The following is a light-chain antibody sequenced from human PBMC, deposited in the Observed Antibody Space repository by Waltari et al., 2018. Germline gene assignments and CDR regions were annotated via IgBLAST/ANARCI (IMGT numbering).Light chain of an antibody. J-gene: IGKJ2*01. CDR1: FVYSANRRSY. CDR3: QQYYSSPSMYT. CDR2: WAS. V-gene: IGKV4-1*01. Sequence: FVYSANRRSYLGWYQQKPGQPPTLLMYWASTRESGVPDRFSGSGSGTDFTLTISSLQAEDVAVYYWQQYYSSPSMYTFGQGTKLEIK.